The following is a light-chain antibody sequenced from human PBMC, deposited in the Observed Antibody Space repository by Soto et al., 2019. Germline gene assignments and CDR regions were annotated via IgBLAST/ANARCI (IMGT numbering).Light chain of an antibody. V-gene: IGKV4-1*01. CDR2: WAS. J-gene: IGKJ4*01. CDR3: QKYYSPPLT. CDR1: QNVLYSSNNKNQ. Sequence: DIVMTQSPDSLAVSLGERATINCKSSQNVLYSSNNKNQLAWYQQKPGQPPKLLIYWASTRESGVPDRFSGGGSGTDFILTSSSLQAEDVAVYYCQKYYSPPLTFGGGTKVEIK.